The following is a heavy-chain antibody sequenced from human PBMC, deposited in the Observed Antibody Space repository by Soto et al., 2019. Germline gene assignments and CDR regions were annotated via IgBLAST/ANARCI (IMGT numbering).Heavy chain of an antibody. D-gene: IGHD3-22*01. J-gene: IGHJ2*01. CDR2: IWYDGSNK. CDR3: ARGRYYDSSLDL. CDR1: AFTFSSYG. V-gene: IGHV3-33*01. Sequence: QVQLVESGGGVVQPGRSLRLSCAASAFTFSSYGMHWVRQAPGKGLEWVAVIWYDGSNKYYADSVKGRFTISRDNSKNTLYLQMNSLRAEDTAVYYCARGRYYDSSLDLWGRGTLVTVSS.